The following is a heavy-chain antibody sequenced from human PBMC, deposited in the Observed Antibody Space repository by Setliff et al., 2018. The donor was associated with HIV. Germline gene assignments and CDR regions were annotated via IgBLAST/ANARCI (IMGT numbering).Heavy chain of an antibody. D-gene: IGHD3-10*01. CDR1: ELNSPNDW. V-gene: IGHV5-51*01. J-gene: IGHJ4*02. CDR2: IYPGDSET. Sequence: KISCKASELNSPNDWIAWVRQMSGNGLEWMGTIYPGDSETRYSPSFQGQVTISVDKSTTTAYLQWSSLKASDSAIYYCARARMVRKIYFFDYWGQGTMVTVSS. CDR3: ARARMVRKIYFFDY.